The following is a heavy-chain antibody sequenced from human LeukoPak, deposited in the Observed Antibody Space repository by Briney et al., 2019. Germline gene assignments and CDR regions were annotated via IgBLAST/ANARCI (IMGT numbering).Heavy chain of an antibody. Sequence: GRSLRPSCAASGFTFSSYGMHWVRQAPGKGLEWVAVISYGGSNKYYADSVKGRFTISRDNSKNTLYLQMNSLRAEDTAVYYCAKNSAFDYWGQGTLVTVSS. CDR1: GFTFSSYG. CDR2: ISYGGSNK. CDR3: AKNSAFDY. D-gene: IGHD3-10*01. J-gene: IGHJ4*02. V-gene: IGHV3-30*18.